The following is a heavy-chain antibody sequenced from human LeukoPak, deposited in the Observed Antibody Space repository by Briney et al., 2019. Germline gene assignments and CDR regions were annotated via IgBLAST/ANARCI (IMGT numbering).Heavy chain of an antibody. Sequence: PSETLSLTCTVSGGSISSSSYYWGWIRQPPGKGLEWIGSIYYSGSTYYNPSLKSRVTISLDTSKNHFSLKLSSVTAADTAVYYCAREQRYCSGNSCYFEAFDIWGQGTMVTVSS. D-gene: IGHD2-15*01. CDR1: GGSISSSSYY. CDR3: AREQRYCSGNSCYFEAFDI. J-gene: IGHJ3*02. V-gene: IGHV4-39*07. CDR2: IYYSGST.